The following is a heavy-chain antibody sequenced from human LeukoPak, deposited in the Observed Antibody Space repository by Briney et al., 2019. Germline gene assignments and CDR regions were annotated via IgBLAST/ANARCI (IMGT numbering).Heavy chain of an antibody. J-gene: IGHJ4*02. Sequence: GGSLRLSCAASGFTFIDYDMHWVRQVIGKGLEWVSAIGIRGDTHYSGSVKGRFTISRENAESSLYLQMNSLRAEDTAVYYCERGGIQVSGIDEFDYWGQGTLVTVSS. D-gene: IGHD6-19*01. V-gene: IGHV3-13*01. CDR3: ERGGIQVSGIDEFDY. CDR1: GFTFIDYD. CDR2: IGIRGDT.